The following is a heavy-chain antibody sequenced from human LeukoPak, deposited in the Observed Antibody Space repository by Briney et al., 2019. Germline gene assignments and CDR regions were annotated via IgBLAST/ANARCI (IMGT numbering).Heavy chain of an antibody. D-gene: IGHD2-2*02. CDR1: GFTFSSYG. J-gene: IGHJ6*03. Sequence: QPAGSLRLSCAASGFTFSSYGMHWVRQAPGKGLEWVAFIRYDGSNKYYADSVKGRFNISRDNSKNTLYLQMNSLRAEDTAVYYCAKRSVGCSSTSCYRAKPYYYYYMDVWGKGTTVTVSS. CDR3: AKRSVGCSSTSCYRAKPYYYYYMDV. V-gene: IGHV3-30*02. CDR2: IRYDGSNK.